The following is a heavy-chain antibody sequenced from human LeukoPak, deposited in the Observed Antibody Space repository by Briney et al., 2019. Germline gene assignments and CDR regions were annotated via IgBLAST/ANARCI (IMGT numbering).Heavy chain of an antibody. Sequence: ASVKVSCKASGYTFTTYAIHWVRQAPGQRLEWMGWINAGNGNTKYSQEFQDRVTITRDTAASTAYMELSSLRSEDTAVYYCARGGYDFWSGPPDYWGQGTLVTVSS. D-gene: IGHD3-3*01. V-gene: IGHV1-3*01. CDR1: GYTFTTYA. CDR3: ARGGYDFWSGPPDY. J-gene: IGHJ4*02. CDR2: INAGNGNT.